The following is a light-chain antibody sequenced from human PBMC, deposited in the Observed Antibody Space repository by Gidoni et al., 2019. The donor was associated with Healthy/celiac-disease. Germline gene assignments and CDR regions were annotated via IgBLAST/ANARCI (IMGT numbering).Light chain of an antibody. V-gene: IGLV1-51*01. CDR1: SSNIGNNY. J-gene: IGLJ2*01. CDR3: GTWDSSLSAVV. Sequence: QSVLTQPPSVSAAPGQKVTIPCSGSSSNIGNNYVSWYQQLPGTAHKLLIYDNNKRPSGIPDRFSGAKSGTSATLGITGLQTGDEADYYCGTWDSSLSAVVFGGGTKLTVL. CDR2: DNN.